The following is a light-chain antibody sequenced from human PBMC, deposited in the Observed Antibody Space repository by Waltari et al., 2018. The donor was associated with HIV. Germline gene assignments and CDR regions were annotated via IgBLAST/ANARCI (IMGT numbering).Light chain of an antibody. CDR1: SPTTGSNT. CDR3: AAWDDSLNGRV. CDR2: SNN. V-gene: IGLV1-44*01. J-gene: IGLJ3*02. Sequence: QSVLTQPPSASGTPGQRVTISCSGSSPTTGSNTVNWYQQLPGTAPKLLIYSNNQWPSGVPDRFSGSKSGTSASLAISGLRSEDEADYYCAAWDDSLNGRVFGGGTKLTVL.